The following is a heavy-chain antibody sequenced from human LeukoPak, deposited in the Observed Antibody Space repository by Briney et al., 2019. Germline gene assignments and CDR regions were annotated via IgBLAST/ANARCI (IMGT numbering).Heavy chain of an antibody. D-gene: IGHD4-23*01. Sequence: ASVRVSCETSGYTFRDYEINWVRQAPGLGLEWVAWIHANSGKAGSAQKFQGRVTLTRDTSTETAFMELSGLTSDDSATYFCARGHYGGNRYFDNWGQGTLVTVSS. V-gene: IGHV1-8*01. CDR2: IHANSGKA. CDR1: GYTFRDYE. CDR3: ARGHYGGNRYFDN. J-gene: IGHJ4*02.